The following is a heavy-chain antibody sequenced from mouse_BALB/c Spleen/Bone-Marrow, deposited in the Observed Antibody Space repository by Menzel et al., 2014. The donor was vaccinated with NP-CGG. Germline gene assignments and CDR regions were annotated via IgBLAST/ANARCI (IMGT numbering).Heavy chain of an antibody. D-gene: IGHD1-1*01. V-gene: IGHV5-6-5*01. CDR1: GFTFSSYA. J-gene: IGHJ4*01. Sequence: EVNVVESGGGLVKPGGSLKLSCAASGFTFSSYAMSWVRQTPEKRLEWVASISSGGSTYYPDSVKGRFTISRDNARNILYLQMSSLRSEDTAMYYCASLYFNGSSYYTMDYWGQGTSVTVSS. CDR2: ISSGGST. CDR3: ASLYFNGSSYYTMDY.